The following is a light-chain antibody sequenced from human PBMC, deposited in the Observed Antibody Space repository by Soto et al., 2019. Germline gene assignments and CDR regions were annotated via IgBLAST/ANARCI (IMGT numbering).Light chain of an antibody. J-gene: IGKJ4*01. CDR1: QSVLYSSNNKNY. CDR2: WAS. CDR3: QQYYSTPHT. Sequence: DIVMTQSPDSLAVSLGERATINCKSSQSVLYSSNNKNYLAWYQQKPGQPPKLLIYWASTRESGVPDRFSVSGSGTDFTLTISSLPAEDVAVYYCQQYYSTPHTFGGGTKVEIK. V-gene: IGKV4-1*01.